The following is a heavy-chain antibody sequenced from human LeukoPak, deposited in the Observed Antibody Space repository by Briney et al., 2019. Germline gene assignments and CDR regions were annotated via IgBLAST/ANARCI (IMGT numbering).Heavy chain of an antibody. V-gene: IGHV3-30*18. J-gene: IGHJ4*02. CDR3: AKDDSWSGPPGY. Sequence: PGGSLRLSCAASGFTFSSCGMHWVRQAPGKGLEWVAVISYDGSNKYYADSVKGRFTISRDNSKSTLYLQMNSLRVEDTAVYYCAKDDSWSGPPGYWGQGTLVSVSS. CDR2: ISYDGSNK. CDR1: GFTFSSCG. D-gene: IGHD3-3*01.